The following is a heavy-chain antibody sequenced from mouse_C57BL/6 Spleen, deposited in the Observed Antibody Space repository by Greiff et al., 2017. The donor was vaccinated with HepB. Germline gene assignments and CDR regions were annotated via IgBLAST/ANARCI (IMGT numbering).Heavy chain of an antibody. J-gene: IGHJ2*01. CDR3: ARPKLGRNYFDY. Sequence: EVQLQQSGPELVKPGASVKIPCKASGYTFTDYNMDWVKQSHGKSLEWIGDINPNNGGTIYNQKFKGKATLTVEKSSSTAYMELRSLTSEDTAVDYCARPKLGRNYFDYWGQGTTLTVSS. CDR2: INPNNGGT. CDR1: GYTFTDYN. V-gene: IGHV1-18*01. D-gene: IGHD4-1*01.